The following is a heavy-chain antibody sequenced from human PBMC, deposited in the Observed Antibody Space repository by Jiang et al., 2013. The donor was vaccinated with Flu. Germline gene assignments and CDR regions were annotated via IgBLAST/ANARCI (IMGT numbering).Heavy chain of an antibody. D-gene: IGHD3/OR15-3a*01. CDR2: SILLGST. J-gene: IGHJ4*02. V-gene: IGHV4-39*01. CDR1: GVSISSGSYY. Sequence: TLSLTCSVSGVSISSGSYYWGWIRQPPREGTWSGLGVSILLGSTYYNPSLKSRVTVSVDTSKNQFSLKLSSVTAADTAVFYCARQSVDYYFDYWGRGNPRSPSPQ. CDR3: ARQSVDYYFDY.